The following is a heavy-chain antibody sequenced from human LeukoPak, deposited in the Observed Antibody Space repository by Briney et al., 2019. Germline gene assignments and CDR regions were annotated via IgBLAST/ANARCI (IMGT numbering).Heavy chain of an antibody. D-gene: IGHD5-12*01. CDR2: INLNSGGT. CDR3: ARDPYSGYDRPRNWFDP. Sequence: ASVKVSCKASGYTFTAYYMYWVRQAPGQGLEWMGWINLNSGGTNYAQKFQGRVTMTRDTSISTAYMELSRLRSDDTAVYYCARDPYSGYDRPRNWFDPWGQGTLVTVSS. V-gene: IGHV1-2*02. CDR1: GYTFTAYY. J-gene: IGHJ5*02.